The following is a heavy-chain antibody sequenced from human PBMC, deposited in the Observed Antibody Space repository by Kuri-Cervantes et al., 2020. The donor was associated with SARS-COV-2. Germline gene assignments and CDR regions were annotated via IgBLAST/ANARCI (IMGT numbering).Heavy chain of an antibody. D-gene: IGHD3-22*01. V-gene: IGHV1-69*13. CDR2: IIPILGTA. J-gene: IGHJ6*03. CDR1: GGTFSSYA. Sequence: SVKVSCKASGGTFSSYAISWVRQAPGQGLEWVGGIIPILGTANYAQKFQGRVTTTADESTSTAYMELSSLRSEDTAVYYCALGYWGSGYPRYYYYMDVWGKGTTVTVSS. CDR3: ALGYWGSGYPRYYYYMDV.